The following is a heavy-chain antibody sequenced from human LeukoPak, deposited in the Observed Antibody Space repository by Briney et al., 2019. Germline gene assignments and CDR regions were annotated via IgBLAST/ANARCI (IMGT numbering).Heavy chain of an antibody. J-gene: IGHJ3*02. V-gene: IGHV4-34*01. CDR3: AIQGPHAFDI. CDR2: INHSGST. D-gene: IGHD4-11*01. CDR1: GGSFSGYY. Sequence: ETLSLTCAVYGGSFSGYYWSWIRQPPGKGLEWIGEINHSGSTNYNPSLKSRVTISVDTSKNQFSLKLSSVTAADTAVYYCAIQGPHAFDIWGQGTMVTVSS.